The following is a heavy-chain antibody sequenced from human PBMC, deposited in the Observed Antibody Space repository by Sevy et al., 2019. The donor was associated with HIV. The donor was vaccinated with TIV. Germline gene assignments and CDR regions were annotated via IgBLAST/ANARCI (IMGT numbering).Heavy chain of an antibody. CDR1: GFNVNDNY. J-gene: IGHJ4*02. Sequence: GGSLRLSCLASGFNVNDNYMTWVRQAPGKGLEWVSLIRSAGGISYGDSVRGRFTISRDTSKNTVFLQMNSLRVEDTAVYYCARIPGLYRGTSCPFENWGQGALVTVSS. CDR2: IRSAGGI. V-gene: IGHV3-53*01. CDR3: ARIPGLYRGTSCPFEN. D-gene: IGHD2-2*01.